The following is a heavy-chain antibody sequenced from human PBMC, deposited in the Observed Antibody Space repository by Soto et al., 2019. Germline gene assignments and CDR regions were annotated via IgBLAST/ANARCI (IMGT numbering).Heavy chain of an antibody. Sequence: QVQLVQSGGEVKKPGASVKVSCKASGYTFSNYGIGWVRQAPGQGPEWMGWISASNGKTIYARNLQDRVTMTTDSATSTDYMEVSILRSDDTAVYYCARVIMSFGVASIGSYFDYWGQGTLVTVSS. J-gene: IGHJ4*02. CDR1: GYTFSNYG. D-gene: IGHD3-3*01. V-gene: IGHV1-18*01. CDR2: ISASNGKT. CDR3: ARVIMSFGVASIGSYFDY.